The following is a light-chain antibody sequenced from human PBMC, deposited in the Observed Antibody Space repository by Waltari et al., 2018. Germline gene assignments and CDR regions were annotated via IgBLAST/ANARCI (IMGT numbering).Light chain of an antibody. CDR3: QHYGTSSWT. Sequence: EIVLTQSPGTLYLSPGDRATLSCRSSQTISYTTLAWYQQKPGQGPRLLIYGASNRPTGVPSRFSGSGSGQDFTLAISRLEPDDFAVYHCQHYGTSSWTFGQGTKVEVK. CDR1: QTISYTT. J-gene: IGKJ1*01. V-gene: IGKV3-20*01. CDR2: GAS.